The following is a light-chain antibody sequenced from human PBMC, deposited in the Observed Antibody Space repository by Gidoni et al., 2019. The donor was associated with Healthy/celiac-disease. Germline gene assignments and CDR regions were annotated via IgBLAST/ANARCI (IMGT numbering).Light chain of an antibody. CDR3: QSYDSSNRNVV. V-gene: IGLV6-57*02. J-gene: IGLJ2*01. CDR1: SGSIASNY. CDR2: EDN. Sequence: NFMLTQPHSVSESPGKTVTTSCTGSSGSIASNYGQWYQQRPGSAPTTVIYEDNQRPSGVPDRFSGSIDSSSNSASLTISGLKTEDEADYYCQSYDSSNRNVVFGGGTKLTVL.